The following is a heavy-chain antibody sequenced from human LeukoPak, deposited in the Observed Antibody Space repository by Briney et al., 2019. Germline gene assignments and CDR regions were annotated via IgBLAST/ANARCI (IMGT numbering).Heavy chain of an antibody. CDR1: GYIFTNYY. D-gene: IGHD3-10*01. Sequence: GSSVKVSCKASGYIFTNYYMHWVRQAPGQGLEWMGIINPSGGSTTYAQKFQGRVTMTRDTSTSTVYIELSSLRSEDTAVYYCARDHGSAYYRAPRHWGQGTLVTVSS. CDR2: INPSGGST. V-gene: IGHV1-46*01. CDR3: ARDHGSAYYRAPRH. J-gene: IGHJ4*02.